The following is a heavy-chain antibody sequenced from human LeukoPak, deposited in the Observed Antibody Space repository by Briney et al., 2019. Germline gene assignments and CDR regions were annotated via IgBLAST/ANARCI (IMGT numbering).Heavy chain of an antibody. D-gene: IGHD4-17*01. CDR3: AHRGARPAPYYGVFTRELKLYYFDY. CDR2: IYWNDDK. J-gene: IGHJ4*02. CDR1: GFSLSTSGVG. V-gene: IGHV2-5*01. Sequence: SGPTLVNPTQTLTLTCTFSGFSLSTSGVGVGWIRQPPGKALEWLALIYWNDDKRYSPSLKSRLTITKDTSKNQVVLTMTNMDPVDTATYYCAHRGARPAPYYGVFTRELKLYYFDYWGQGTLVTVSS.